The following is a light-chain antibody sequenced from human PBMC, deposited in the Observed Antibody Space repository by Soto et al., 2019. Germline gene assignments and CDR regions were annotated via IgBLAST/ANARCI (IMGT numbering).Light chain of an antibody. CDR2: EVY. V-gene: IGLV2-8*01. CDR3: ASYAGSNNWGV. CDR1: GNDIGGYSY. J-gene: IGLJ3*02. Sequence: ALTQHPSASGSPGQSVTICCTGTGNDIGGYSYVSWYQQHPGKAPKLIIYEVYKQPSGVPDRFAGAKTGNTASLTVSGLQVEDEADYYCASYAGSNNWGVFGGGTKLTVL.